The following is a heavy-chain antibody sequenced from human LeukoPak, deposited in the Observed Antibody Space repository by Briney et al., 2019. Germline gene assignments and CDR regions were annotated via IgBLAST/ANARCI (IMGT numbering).Heavy chain of an antibody. CDR2: MNPNSGNT. CDR1: GYTFTSYD. CDR3: ARVGVDGYDLSFEDY. J-gene: IGHJ4*02. V-gene: IGHV1-8*01. D-gene: IGHD5-12*01. Sequence: GASVKVSCKASGYTFTSYDINWVRQATAQGLEWMGWMNPNSGNTGYAQKFQGRVTMTRNTSISTAYMELSSLRSEDTAVYYCARVGVDGYDLSFEDYWGQGTLVTVSS.